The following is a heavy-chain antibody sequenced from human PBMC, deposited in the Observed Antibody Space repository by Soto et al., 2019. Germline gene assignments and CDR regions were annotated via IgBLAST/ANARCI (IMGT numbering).Heavy chain of an antibody. CDR2: IYPRDSDT. V-gene: IGHV5-51*01. J-gene: IGHJ4*02. CDR1: GYSFSGHW. CDR3: ARIDIVPDF. Sequence: EVHLVQSGAEVKKPGEPLKISCQGSGYSFSGHWVGWVRQKPGRGLEWMGIIYPRDSDTRYNPSFEGQVTFSADKSLSTAYLQWNSLKASDTAMYYCARIDIVPDFWGQGTLVTVSS. D-gene: IGHD2-15*01.